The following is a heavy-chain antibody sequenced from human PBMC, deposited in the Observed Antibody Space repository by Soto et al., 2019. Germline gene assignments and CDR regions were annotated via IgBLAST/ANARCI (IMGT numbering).Heavy chain of an antibody. CDR1: GGSFSGYY. V-gene: IGHV4-34*01. CDR3: ARGRGTWNYGSRGDYFDY. D-gene: IGHD1-7*01. J-gene: IGHJ4*02. Sequence: SETLSLTCAVYGGSFSGYYWSWIRQPPGKGLEWIGEINHSGSTNYNPSLKSRVTISVDTSKNQFSLKLSSVTAADTAVYYCARGRGTWNYGSRGDYFDYWGQGTLVTVSS. CDR2: INHSGST.